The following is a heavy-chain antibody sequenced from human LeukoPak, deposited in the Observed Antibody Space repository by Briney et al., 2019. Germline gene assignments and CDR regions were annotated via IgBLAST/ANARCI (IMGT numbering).Heavy chain of an antibody. CDR2: FYDTRSP. CDR3: ARGRGSLTY. D-gene: IGHD3-10*01. V-gene: IGHV4-59*01. J-gene: IGHJ4*02. Sequence: PSETLSLACTVSGGSISLYYWSWIRQPPGKGLEWIGYFYDTRSPKYNPSLERRVTISVDMSRNQFSLNLTSVTAADTAVYYCARGRGSLTYWGQGTLATVSS. CDR1: GGSISLYY.